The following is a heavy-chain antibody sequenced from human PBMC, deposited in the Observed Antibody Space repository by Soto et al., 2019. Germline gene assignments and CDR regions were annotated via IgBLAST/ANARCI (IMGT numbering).Heavy chain of an antibody. CDR1: GFTFSSYG. D-gene: IGHD3-10*01. CDR3: ARDGIEYYYGSGSYNWFDP. CDR2: IWYDGSNK. V-gene: IGHV3-33*01. J-gene: IGHJ5*02. Sequence: QVQLVESGGGVVQPGRSLRLSCAASGFTFSSYGMHWVRQAPGKGLEWVAVIWYDGSNKYYADSVKGRFTISRDNSKNTLYLHMNSLRAEDTAVYYCARDGIEYYYGSGSYNWFDPWGQGTLVTVSS.